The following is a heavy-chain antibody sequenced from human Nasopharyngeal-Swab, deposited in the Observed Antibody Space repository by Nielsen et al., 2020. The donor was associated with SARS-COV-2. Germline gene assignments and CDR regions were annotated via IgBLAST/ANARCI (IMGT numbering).Heavy chain of an antibody. CDR2: IYYSGST. J-gene: IGHJ5*02. V-gene: IGHV4-39*01. D-gene: IGHD4-23*01. Sequence: WIRQPPGKGLEWIGSIYYSGSTYYNPSLKSRVTISVDTSKNQFSLKLSSVTAADTAVYYCARGHSGTVAPTPRWFDPWGQGTLVTVSS. CDR3: ARGHSGTVAPTPRWFDP.